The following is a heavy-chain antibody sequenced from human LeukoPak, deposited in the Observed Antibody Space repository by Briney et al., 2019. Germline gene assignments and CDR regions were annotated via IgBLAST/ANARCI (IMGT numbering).Heavy chain of an antibody. J-gene: IGHJ6*03. D-gene: IGHD4-23*01. CDR3: AKQLRVYYYMDV. V-gene: IGHV3-23*01. CDR2: ISDSGSGGNT. CDR1: GFTFSSYA. Sequence: GGSLRLSCAASGFTFSSYAMSWVRQAPGKRLEWVSTISDSGSGGNTYYADSVKGRFTISRDNSKNTLYLQMNSLRAEDTAVYYCAKQLRVYYYMDVWGKGTTVTVSS.